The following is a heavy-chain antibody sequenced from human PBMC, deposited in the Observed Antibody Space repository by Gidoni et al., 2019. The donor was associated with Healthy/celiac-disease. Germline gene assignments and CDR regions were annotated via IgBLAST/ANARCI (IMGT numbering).Heavy chain of an antibody. CDR1: GFTFSSYA. CDR3: ARDVFPGPTTVTTLGWFDP. D-gene: IGHD4-17*01. Sequence: QVQLVESGGGVVQPGRSLRLSCAAAGFTFSSYAMHWVRQAPGKGLEWVAVISYDGSNKYYADSVKGRFTISRDNSKNTLYLQMNSLRAEDTAVYYCARDVFPGPTTVTTLGWFDPWGQGTLVTVSS. J-gene: IGHJ5*02. CDR2: ISYDGSNK. V-gene: IGHV3-30-3*01.